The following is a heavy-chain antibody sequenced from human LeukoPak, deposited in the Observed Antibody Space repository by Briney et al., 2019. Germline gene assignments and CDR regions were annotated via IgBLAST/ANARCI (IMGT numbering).Heavy chain of an antibody. CDR3: ARARSRLAFDI. CDR1: GFTFSSYA. D-gene: IGHD3-10*01. Sequence: GGSLRLSCAASGFTFSSYAMHWVRQAPGKGLEWMAVISYDGSNKYYADSVKGRFTISRDNSKNTLYLQMNSLRAEDTAVYYCARARSRLAFDIWGQGTMVTVSS. CDR2: ISYDGSNK. V-gene: IGHV3-30-3*01. J-gene: IGHJ3*02.